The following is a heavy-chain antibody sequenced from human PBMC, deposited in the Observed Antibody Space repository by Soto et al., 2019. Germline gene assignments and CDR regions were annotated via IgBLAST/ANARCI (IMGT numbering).Heavy chain of an antibody. D-gene: IGHD2-15*01. CDR1: GITLSGYG. CDR3: AGVNIDMGNXFDC. Sequence: GGSLRLSCAASGITLSGYGMHWVRQAPGKGLEWVAVISSDGSGKKYADSVNGRFTISRDNSKNTLYLQMTGLRTEDTAVYYCAGVNIDMGNXFDCWGQRTLVTVSS. CDR2: ISSDGSGK. V-gene: IGHV3-30*03. J-gene: IGHJ4*02.